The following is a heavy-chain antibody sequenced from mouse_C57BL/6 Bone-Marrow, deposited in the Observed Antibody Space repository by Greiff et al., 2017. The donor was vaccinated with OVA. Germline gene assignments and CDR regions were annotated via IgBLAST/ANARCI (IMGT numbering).Heavy chain of an antibody. J-gene: IGHJ3*01. CDR3: ASRGNYGSSFAY. CDR2: IYPRSGNT. V-gene: IGHV1-81*01. D-gene: IGHD1-1*01. CDR1: GYTFTSSG. Sequence: QVQLQQSGAELARPGASVKLSCKASGYTFTSSGISWVKQRTGQGLEWIGEIYPRSGNTYYNEKFKGKATLTADKSSSTAYMELRSLTSEDSAVYFCASRGNYGSSFAYWGQGTLVTVSA.